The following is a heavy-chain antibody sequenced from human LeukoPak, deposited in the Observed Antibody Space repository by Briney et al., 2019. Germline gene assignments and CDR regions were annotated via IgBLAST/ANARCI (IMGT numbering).Heavy chain of an antibody. J-gene: IGHJ4*02. CDR1: GGSFSGYY. CDR3: ARGRKLWSFRGLDY. Sequence: PSETLSLTCAVYGGSFSGYYWSWIRQPPGKGLEWIGEINHSGSTNYNPSLKSRVTISVDTSKNQFSLKLSSVTAADTAVYYCARGRKLWSFRGLDYWGQGTLVTVSS. D-gene: IGHD5-18*01. CDR2: INHSGST. V-gene: IGHV4-34*01.